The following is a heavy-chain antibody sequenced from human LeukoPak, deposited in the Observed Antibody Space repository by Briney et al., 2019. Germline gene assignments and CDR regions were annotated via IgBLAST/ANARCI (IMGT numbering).Heavy chain of an antibody. CDR1: GFTFSSHW. Sequence: GGCLTLSCAPSGFTFSSHWMSWVRQAPGKGREWVANIKQDGSEKYYVDSVKGRFTISRDNAKNSLYLQMNSLRAEDTAVYYCARLAAAGYYFDYWGQGTLVTVSS. CDR2: IKQDGSEK. CDR3: ARLAAAGYYFDY. J-gene: IGHJ4*02. D-gene: IGHD6-13*01. V-gene: IGHV3-7*01.